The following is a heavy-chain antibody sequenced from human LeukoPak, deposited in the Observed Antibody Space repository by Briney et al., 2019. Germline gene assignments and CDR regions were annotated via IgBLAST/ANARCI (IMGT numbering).Heavy chain of an antibody. V-gene: IGHV3-23*01. Sequence: GGSLRLSCAASGFTVSSNYMSWVRQAPGKGLEWVSDISGSGGSTYYADSVKGRFTISRDNSKNTLYLQMNSLRAEDTAVYYCAKRIQSAMATGYWGQGTLVTVSS. D-gene: IGHD5-18*01. J-gene: IGHJ4*02. CDR3: AKRIQSAMATGY. CDR2: ISGSGGST. CDR1: GFTVSSNY.